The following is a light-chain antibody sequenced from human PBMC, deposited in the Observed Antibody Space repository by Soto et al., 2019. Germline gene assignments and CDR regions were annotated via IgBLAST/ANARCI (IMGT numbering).Light chain of an antibody. CDR2: SNN. Sequence: QSVLTQPPSASGTPGQRVTISCSGSSSNIGSNTVTWYQQLPGTAPKLLIYSNNQRPSGVPDRFSGSKSGTSASLAISGLQSEDEADYYCAAWADSLNGYWVFGGGTKVTVL. CDR3: AAWADSLNGYWV. J-gene: IGLJ3*02. CDR1: SSNIGSNT. V-gene: IGLV1-44*01.